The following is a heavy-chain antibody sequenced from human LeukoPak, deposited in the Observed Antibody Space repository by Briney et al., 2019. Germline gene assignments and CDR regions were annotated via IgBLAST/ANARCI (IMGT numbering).Heavy chain of an antibody. V-gene: IGHV4-59*08. CDR3: ARHRVPAAATSFDY. D-gene: IGHD6-13*01. Sequence: SETPSLTCTVSGGSISGYYWSWIRQPPGKGLERIGYIYNSESTNYNPSLRSRVTISADTSKNRFSLKLRSITAADTAVYFCARHRVPAAATSFDYWGQGTLVTVSS. CDR1: GGSISGYY. J-gene: IGHJ4*02. CDR2: IYNSEST.